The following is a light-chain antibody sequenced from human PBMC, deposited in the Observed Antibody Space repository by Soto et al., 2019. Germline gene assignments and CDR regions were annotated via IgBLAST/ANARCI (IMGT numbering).Light chain of an antibody. V-gene: IGKV3-20*01. CDR2: AAS. CDR3: QQYGSSPIT. CDR1: QSVSNTY. Sequence: EIVLTQPPGPLSLSPGERAPLSCRASQSVSNTYLAWYQQKPGQAPRLLIYAASSRATGIPDRFSGSGSGKDFTLTIRRLEPEDFAVYYCQQYGSSPITFGQGTRLEIK. J-gene: IGKJ5*01.